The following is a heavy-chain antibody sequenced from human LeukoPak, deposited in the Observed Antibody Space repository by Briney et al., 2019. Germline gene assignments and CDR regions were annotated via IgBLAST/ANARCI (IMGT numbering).Heavy chain of an antibody. D-gene: IGHD2-2*01. CDR2: INPSGSA. CDR1: GGSFSGYF. J-gene: IGHJ3*02. Sequence: PSETLSLTCAVSGGSFSGYFWSWIRQPPGKGLEWIGEINPSGSANYNPSLKSRVTISVDTSKNQFSLKLSSVTAADTAVYYCARGFPSSTSYDAFDIWGQGTMVTVSS. V-gene: IGHV4-34*01. CDR3: ARGFPSSTSYDAFDI.